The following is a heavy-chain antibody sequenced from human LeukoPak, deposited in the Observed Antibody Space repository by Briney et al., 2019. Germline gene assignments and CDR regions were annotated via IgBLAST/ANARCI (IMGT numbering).Heavy chain of an antibody. V-gene: IGHV3-23*01. J-gene: IGHJ3*01. Sequence: GGSLRLSCAASGFTFSSYAMSWVRQAPGKGLEWVSAISGSGGSTYYADSVKGRFTISRDNAKNSLYLQMNSLTAEDTAVYYCTCDLDRSDGLWGQGTMVTVSS. CDR2: ISGSGGST. CDR1: GFTFSSYA. CDR3: TCDLDRSDGL. D-gene: IGHD2-8*01.